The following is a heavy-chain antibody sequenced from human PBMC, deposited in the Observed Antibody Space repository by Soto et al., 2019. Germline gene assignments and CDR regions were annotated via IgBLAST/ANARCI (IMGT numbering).Heavy chain of an antibody. D-gene: IGHD1-20*01. Sequence: SETLSLTCTVSGASISVHSYYWTWIRQPPGKGLEWIGSSYYSGTTYFNPSLKSRATISVDTSKNQFSLRLTSVTAADTAIYYCTRRYNWNDNYFDYWGQGTLVTVSS. CDR2: SYYSGTT. J-gene: IGHJ4*02. CDR3: TRRYNWNDNYFDY. CDR1: GASISVHSYY. V-gene: IGHV4-39*01.